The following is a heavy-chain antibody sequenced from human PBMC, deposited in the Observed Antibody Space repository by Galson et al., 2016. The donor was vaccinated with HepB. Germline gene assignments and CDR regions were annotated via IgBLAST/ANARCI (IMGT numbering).Heavy chain of an antibody. CDR1: GFTFSNYN. Sequence: SLRLSCAASGFTFSNYNMNWVRQAPGKGLEWVSSITSSSSHIYYADSVKGRFTISRDNAKNSLYLQMNSLRAEDTAVYYCCVDTAMDYVFDYWGQGTLVTVSS. CDR2: ITSSSSHI. J-gene: IGHJ4*02. V-gene: IGHV3-21*01. D-gene: IGHD5-18*01. CDR3: CVDTAMDYVFDY.